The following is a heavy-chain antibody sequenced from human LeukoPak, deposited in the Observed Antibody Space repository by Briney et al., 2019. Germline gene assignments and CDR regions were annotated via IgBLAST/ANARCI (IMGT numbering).Heavy chain of an antibody. CDR2: ISSSGNT. V-gene: IGHV3-23*01. J-gene: IGHJ4*02. CDR3: VKGRISEDGLDF. CDR1: GFTFSRSA. D-gene: IGHD6-13*01. Sequence: GGSLRLSCAASGFTFSRSAMTWVRQTPGKGLDWVSSISSSGNTYYPDSVKGRFTISRDNSKNLLYLQMKSLRAEDTAVYYCVKGRISEDGLDFWGQGTLVTVSS.